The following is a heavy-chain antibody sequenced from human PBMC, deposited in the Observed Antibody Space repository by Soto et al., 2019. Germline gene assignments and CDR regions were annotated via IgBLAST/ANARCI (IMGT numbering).Heavy chain of an antibody. CDR2: IYWDDDK. CDR3: AHESGGYRDILTGYYLN. V-gene: IGHV2-5*02. Sequence: SGPTLVNPTQTLTLTCTFSGFSLSTSGVGVGWIRQPPGKALEWLALIYWDDDKRYSPSLKSRLTITKDTSKNQVVLTMTNMDPVDTATYYCAHESGGYRDILTGYYLNWGQGTLVTVSS. D-gene: IGHD3-9*01. J-gene: IGHJ4*02. CDR1: GFSLSTSGVG.